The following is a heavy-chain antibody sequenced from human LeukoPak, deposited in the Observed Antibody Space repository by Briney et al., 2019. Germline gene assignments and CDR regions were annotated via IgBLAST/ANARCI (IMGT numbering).Heavy chain of an antibody. Sequence: EPVTLTCTVSGGSISSFYWSWSRQSAGKGLEWIGRIYSSESTNYNASLKSRVTMSVDTSKKQFSLKLSSVTAADTAVYYCARVLGWATFDYWGHGNPVTVSS. D-gene: IGHD1-26*01. CDR3: ARVLGWATFDY. V-gene: IGHV4-4*07. CDR2: IYSSEST. J-gene: IGHJ4*01. CDR1: GGSISSFY.